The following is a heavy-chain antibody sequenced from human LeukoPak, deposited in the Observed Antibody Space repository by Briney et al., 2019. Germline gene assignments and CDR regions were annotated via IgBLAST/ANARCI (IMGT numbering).Heavy chain of an antibody. D-gene: IGHD6-13*01. Sequence: SETLSLTCTVSGGSISSYYWSWIRQPPGKGLEWIGYIYTSGSTNYNPPLKSRVTISVDTSKNQFSLKLSSVTAADTAVYYCARQVVRVSSSWSHAFDYWGQGTLVTVSS. CDR3: ARQVVRVSSSWSHAFDY. CDR2: IYTSGST. J-gene: IGHJ4*02. V-gene: IGHV4-4*09. CDR1: GGSISSYY.